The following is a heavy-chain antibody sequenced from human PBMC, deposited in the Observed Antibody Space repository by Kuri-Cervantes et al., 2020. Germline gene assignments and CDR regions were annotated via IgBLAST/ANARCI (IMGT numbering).Heavy chain of an antibody. J-gene: IGHJ4*02. CDR3: ARLSEPGTLRLDN. CDR2: IIPIFGTA. D-gene: IGHD1-14*01. Sequence: SVKVSCKASGGTFSSYAISWVRQAPGQGLEWMGGIIPIFGTANYAQKFQGRVTITADESTSTAYMELSSLRSEDTAVYYCARLSEPGTLRLDNWGQGTLVTVSS. CDR1: GGTFSSYA. V-gene: IGHV1-69*13.